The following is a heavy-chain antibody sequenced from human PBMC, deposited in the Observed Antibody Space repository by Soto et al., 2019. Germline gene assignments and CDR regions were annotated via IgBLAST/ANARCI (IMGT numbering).Heavy chain of an antibody. CDR3: AREITIVGVVMRGRWFDP. CDR2: ISAYNGNT. V-gene: IGHV1-18*01. D-gene: IGHD3-3*01. J-gene: IGHJ5*02. Sequence: ASVKVSCKASGYTFTSYGISWVRQAPGQGLEWMGWISAYNGNTNYAQKLQGRVTMTTDTSTSTAYMELRSLRSDDTAAYYGAREITIVGVVMRGRWFDPWGQGTLVTVSS. CDR1: GYTFTSYG.